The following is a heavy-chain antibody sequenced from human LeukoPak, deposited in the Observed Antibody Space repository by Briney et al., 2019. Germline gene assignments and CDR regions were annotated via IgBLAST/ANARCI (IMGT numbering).Heavy chain of an antibody. CDR3: ARGRGYGWFDP. CDR1: GGSISSSSYY. J-gene: IGHJ5*02. D-gene: IGHD5-12*01. CDR2: IYYSGST. V-gene: IGHV4-39*01. Sequence: PSETLSLTCTVSGGSISSSSYYWGWIRQPPGKGLEWIGSIYYSGSTYYNPSLKSRVTISVDTSKNQFSLKLSSVTAADTAVYYCARGRGYGWFDPWGQGTLVTVSS.